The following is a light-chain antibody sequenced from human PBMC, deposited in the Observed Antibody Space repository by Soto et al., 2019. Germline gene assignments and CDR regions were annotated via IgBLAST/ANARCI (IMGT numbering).Light chain of an antibody. CDR1: QDISTW. CDR3: QQAHSLPST. Sequence: DIQMIQSPSSVSASLGDRVTITCRASQDISTWLACYQQKPGRAPKLLIYAASSVHVGVPSRFRGRGSGTDFTLTITSLQPEDFATYFCQQAHSLPSTFGQGTKVDIK. J-gene: IGKJ1*01. V-gene: IGKV1-12*02. CDR2: AAS.